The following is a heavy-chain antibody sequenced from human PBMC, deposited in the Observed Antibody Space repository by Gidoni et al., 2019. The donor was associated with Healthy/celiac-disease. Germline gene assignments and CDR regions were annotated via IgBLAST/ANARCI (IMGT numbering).Heavy chain of an antibody. CDR1: GFTFSGSA. CDR2: IRSKANSYAT. D-gene: IGHD3-3*01. V-gene: IGHV3-73*02. CDR3: TRWEDDFWSGYQEVGFDY. J-gene: IGHJ4*02. Sequence: EVQLVESGGGLVQPGGSLKLSCAASGFTFSGSAMHWVRQASGKGLEWVGRIRSKANSYATAYAASVKGRFTISRDDSKNTAYLQMNSLKTEDTAVYYCTRWEDDFWSGYQEVGFDYWGQGTLVTVSS.